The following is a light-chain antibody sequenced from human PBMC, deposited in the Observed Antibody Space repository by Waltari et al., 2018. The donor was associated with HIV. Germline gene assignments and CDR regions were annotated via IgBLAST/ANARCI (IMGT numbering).Light chain of an antibody. CDR3: QQASRFPLT. Sequence: DIQMTQSPSSVSASVGARVTITCRASQGIGNWLAWYQKKPGKAPKLLISAASSLQTGVPSRFSGSGSGTDFTLTISSLQPEDFATYYCQQASRFPLTFGGGTKVEIK. CDR1: QGIGNW. J-gene: IGKJ4*01. V-gene: IGKV1D-12*01. CDR2: AAS.